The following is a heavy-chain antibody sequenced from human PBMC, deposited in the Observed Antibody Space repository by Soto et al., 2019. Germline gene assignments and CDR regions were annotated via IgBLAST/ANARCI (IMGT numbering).Heavy chain of an antibody. Sequence: SETLSLTCTVSGGSISSGDYYWSWIRQPPGKGLEWIGYIYYSGNTHYNPSLKSRVTISVDTSNNQFSLKLSSVTAADTAVYYGARRYGSCFDYWGQGTLVTVSS. CDR3: ARRYGSCFDY. D-gene: IGHD6-6*01. V-gene: IGHV4-30-4*01. CDR2: IYYSGNT. J-gene: IGHJ4*02. CDR1: GGSISSGDYY.